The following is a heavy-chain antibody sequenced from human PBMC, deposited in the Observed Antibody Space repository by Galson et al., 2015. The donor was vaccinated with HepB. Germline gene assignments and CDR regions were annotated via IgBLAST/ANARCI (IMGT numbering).Heavy chain of an antibody. CDR2: ISYDGSNK. Sequence: SLRLSCAASGFTFSSYAMHWVRQAPGKGLEWVAVISYDGSNKYYADSVKGRFTISRDNSKNTLYLQMNSLRAEDTAVYYCARDGTIVVVPAAYFDYWGQGTLVTVSS. CDR1: GFTFSSYA. J-gene: IGHJ4*02. CDR3: ARDGTIVVVPAAYFDY. V-gene: IGHV3-30*04. D-gene: IGHD2-2*01.